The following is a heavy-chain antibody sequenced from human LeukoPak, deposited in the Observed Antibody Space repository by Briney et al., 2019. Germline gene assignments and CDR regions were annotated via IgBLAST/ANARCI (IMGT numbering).Heavy chain of an antibody. V-gene: IGHV1-18*01. D-gene: IGHD6-19*01. J-gene: IGHJ4*02. CDR3: ARVDIAVARDYFDY. CDR2: ISTYTGNT. Sequence: ASVKVSCKASGGTFSSYAISWVRQAPGQGLEWMGWISTYTGNTNYAQKLQGRVTMTTDTSTNTAYMELRSLRSDDTAVYYCARVDIAVARDYFDYWGQGTLVTVSS. CDR1: GGTFSSYA.